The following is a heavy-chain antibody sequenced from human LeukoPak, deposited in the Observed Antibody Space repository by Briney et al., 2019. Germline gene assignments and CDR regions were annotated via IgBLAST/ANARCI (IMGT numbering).Heavy chain of an antibody. CDR2: INSDGSST. J-gene: IGHJ4*02. V-gene: IGHV3-74*01. CDR1: GFTFSTYW. D-gene: IGHD4-11*01. Sequence: GGSLRLSCAASGFTFSTYWMHWVRQAPGKGLVWVSRINSDGSSTSYADSVKGRFTISRDNAKNTLYLQMNSLRAEDTAVYYCARTPRRLHVDYWGQGTLVTVSS. CDR3: ARTPRRLHVDY.